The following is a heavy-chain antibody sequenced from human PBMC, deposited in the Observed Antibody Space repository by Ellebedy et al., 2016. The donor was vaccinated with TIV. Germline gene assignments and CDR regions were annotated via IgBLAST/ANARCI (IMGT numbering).Heavy chain of an antibody. V-gene: IGHV3-11*01. CDR2: FSGRGGII. J-gene: IGHJ4*02. CDR3: ARGSYYFDS. Sequence: GESLKISXAASGFSFSDYYMNWVRQVPRKRLEWISYFSGRGGIISYADSAKGRFTISRDNAQDTLFLHMSSLRAEDSAVYYCARGSYYFDSWGQGTLVTVSS. CDR1: GFSFSDYY.